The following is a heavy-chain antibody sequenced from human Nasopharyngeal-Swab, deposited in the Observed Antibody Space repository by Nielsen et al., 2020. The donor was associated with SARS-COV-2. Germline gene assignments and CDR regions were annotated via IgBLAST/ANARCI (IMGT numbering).Heavy chain of an antibody. J-gene: IGHJ6*02. Sequence: GESLKISCAASGFTFSSYGMHWVRQAPGKGLEWGAGISYDGSNNYYADSMKGRFTISRDNSKNTLYLQVNSLRAEDTAVYYCAKERYGDYDYGMDVWGQGTTVTVSS. CDR1: GFTFSSYG. V-gene: IGHV3-30*18. CDR3: AKERYGDYDYGMDV. D-gene: IGHD4-17*01. CDR2: ISYDGSNN.